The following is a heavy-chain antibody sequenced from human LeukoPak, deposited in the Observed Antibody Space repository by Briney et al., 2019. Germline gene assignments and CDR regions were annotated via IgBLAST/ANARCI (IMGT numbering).Heavy chain of an antibody. Sequence: GGSLTLSCAASGFTFSSSSMNWVRQAPGKALEWVSSISSSSSYIYYADSVKGRFTISRDNAKNSLYLQMNSLRAEDTAVYYCARDDHIVATFDYWGQGTLVTVSS. J-gene: IGHJ4*02. CDR1: GFTFSSSS. CDR2: ISSSSSYI. CDR3: ARDDHIVATFDY. D-gene: IGHD5-12*01. V-gene: IGHV3-21*01.